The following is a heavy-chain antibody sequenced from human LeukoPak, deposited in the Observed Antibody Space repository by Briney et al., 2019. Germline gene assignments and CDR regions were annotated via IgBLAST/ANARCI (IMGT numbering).Heavy chain of an antibody. V-gene: IGHV1-2*04. J-gene: IGHJ4*02. D-gene: IGHD5-24*01. CDR3: ARDPATGDGYTEFDY. Sequence: GASVKVCCKASGYTFTGYYMHWVRQAPGQGLEWMGWINPNSGGTNYAQKFQGWVTMTRDTSISTAYMELSRLRSDDTAVYYCARDPATGDGYTEFDYWGQGTLVTVSS. CDR2: INPNSGGT. CDR1: GYTFTGYY.